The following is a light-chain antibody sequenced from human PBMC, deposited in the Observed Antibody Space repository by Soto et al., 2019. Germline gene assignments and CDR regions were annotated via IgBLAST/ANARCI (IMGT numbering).Light chain of an antibody. CDR1: QSVSSSF. CDR2: GAS. V-gene: IGKV3-20*01. J-gene: IGKJ4*01. Sequence: EIVLTQSPGTLSLSPGERATLSCRASQSVSSSFLAWYRQNPGQPPRLLIYGASNRASSIPASLSGSGSGPAFTLTISRLEPEDFAVYYCQQFGSHSLTFGGGTKVEIK. CDR3: QQFGSHSLT.